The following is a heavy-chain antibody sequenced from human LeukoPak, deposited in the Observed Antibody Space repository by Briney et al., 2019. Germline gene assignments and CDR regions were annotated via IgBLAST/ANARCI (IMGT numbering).Heavy chain of an antibody. CDR3: ARGLRAVGGRGDFDY. Sequence: SETLSLTCAVYGGSFSGYYWSWIRQPPGKGLEWIGEINHSGSTNYNPSLKSRVTISVDTSKNQFSLKLSSVTAADTAVYYCARGLRAVGGRGDFDYWGQGTLVTVSS. CDR1: GGSFSGYY. J-gene: IGHJ4*02. D-gene: IGHD6-19*01. V-gene: IGHV4-34*01. CDR2: INHSGST.